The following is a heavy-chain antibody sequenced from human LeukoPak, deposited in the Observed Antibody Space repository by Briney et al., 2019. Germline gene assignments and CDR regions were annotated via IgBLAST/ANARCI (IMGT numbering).Heavy chain of an antibody. D-gene: IGHD3-10*01. Sequence: PGGSLRLPCAASGFTFSSYSMNWVRQAPGKGLEWVSYISSSSSTIYYADSVKGRFTISRDNAKNSLYLQMNSLRAEDTAVYYCARGRELLWFGELYYYYMDVWGKGTTVTVSS. J-gene: IGHJ6*03. CDR1: GFTFSSYS. V-gene: IGHV3-48*01. CDR3: ARGRELLWFGELYYYYMDV. CDR2: ISSSSSTI.